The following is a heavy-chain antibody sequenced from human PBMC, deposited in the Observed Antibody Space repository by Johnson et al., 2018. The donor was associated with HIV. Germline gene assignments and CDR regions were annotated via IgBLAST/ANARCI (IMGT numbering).Heavy chain of an antibody. D-gene: IGHD1-26*01. CDR1: GFTVSSNC. V-gene: IGHV3-66*03. Sequence: VLLVESGGGLIQPGGSLRLSCAASGFTVSSNCMTWVRQAPGKGLEWVSVIYSGGNTYYTDSVKGRFNISRDNSKNTLYLQMNSLRPEDTAVYYCASDGWELLGVAAFDVWGQGTLVTVSS. CDR3: ASDGWELLGVAAFDV. J-gene: IGHJ3*01. CDR2: IYSGGNT.